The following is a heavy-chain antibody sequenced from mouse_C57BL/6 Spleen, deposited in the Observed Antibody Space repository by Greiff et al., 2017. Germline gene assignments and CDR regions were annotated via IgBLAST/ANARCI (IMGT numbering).Heavy chain of an antibody. J-gene: IGHJ2*01. CDR2: IDPENGDT. CDR1: GFNIKDDY. D-gene: IGHD1-1*01. CDR3: TAYYYGSSYDY. Sequence: DVQLQESGAELVRPGASVKLSCTASGFNIKDDYMHWVKQRPEQGLEWIGWIDPENGDTECASKFQGKATITADTSSNTAYLQLSSLTSEDTAVYYCTAYYYGSSYDYWGQGTTLTVSS. V-gene: IGHV14-4*01.